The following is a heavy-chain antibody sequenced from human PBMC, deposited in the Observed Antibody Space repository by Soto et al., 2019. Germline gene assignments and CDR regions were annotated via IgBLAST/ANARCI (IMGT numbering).Heavy chain of an antibody. D-gene: IGHD2-15*01. V-gene: IGHV2-5*02. CDR2: IYWDNDR. CDR3: APRVTYSVSWDVGWFDS. Sequence: QITLKESGPTLVEPTQTLTLTCSFSGFSLTNSGVGVGWFRQSPGKALECLGIIYWDNDRRYNPSLKTRLTITNDTTKNHVVITMTYMETVNTGTYYCAPRVTYSVSWDVGWFDSWGQGTPVTVS. J-gene: IGHJ5*01. CDR1: GFSLTNSGVG.